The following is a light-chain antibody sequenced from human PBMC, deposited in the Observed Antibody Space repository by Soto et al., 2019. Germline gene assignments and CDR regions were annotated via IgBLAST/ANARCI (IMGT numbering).Light chain of an antibody. V-gene: IGKV3-20*01. CDR1: QTVTNNY. CDR2: GAS. Sequence: EIVVTHSPGTLSLSPGERATLFCRASQTVTNNYLAWYQQKPGQAPRLLIYGASSRATGIPDRFSGSGSGTDFTLTISRLEPEDFAVYYCQQYGNSWTFGQGTKVDNK. CDR3: QQYGNSWT. J-gene: IGKJ1*01.